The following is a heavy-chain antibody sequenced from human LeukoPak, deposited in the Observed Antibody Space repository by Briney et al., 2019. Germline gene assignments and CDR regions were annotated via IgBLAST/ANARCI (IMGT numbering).Heavy chain of an antibody. CDR1: GYTFTNYY. CDR2: INPSGGST. CDR3: ARDRGYCSGGSCQAPNNWFDP. J-gene: IGHJ5*02. D-gene: IGHD2-15*01. Sequence: ASVKVSCKASGYTFTNYYMHWVRQAPGQGLEWMGIINPSGGSTSDAQKFQGRVTMTRDTSTSTVYMELSSLRSEDMAVYYCARDRGYCSGGSCQAPNNWFDPWGQGTLVTVSS. V-gene: IGHV1-46*01.